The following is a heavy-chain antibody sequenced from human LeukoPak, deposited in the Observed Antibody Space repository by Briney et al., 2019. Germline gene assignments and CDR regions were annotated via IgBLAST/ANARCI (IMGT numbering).Heavy chain of an antibody. V-gene: IGHV4-39*01. CDR1: GGSLSSSTFH. CDR3: ARQDYGGNSGENY. D-gene: IGHD4-23*01. J-gene: IGHJ4*02. CDR2: IYYSGST. Sequence: SETLSLTCTVSGGSLSSSTFHWGWIRQPPGKGLEWIGSIYYSGSTYYNTSLKTRVTISVDTSKNQFSLKLSSVTAADTAVYYCARQDYGGNSGENYWGQGTLVTVSS.